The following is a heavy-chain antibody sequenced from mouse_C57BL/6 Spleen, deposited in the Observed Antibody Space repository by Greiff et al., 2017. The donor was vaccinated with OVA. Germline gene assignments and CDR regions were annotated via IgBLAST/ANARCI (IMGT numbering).Heavy chain of an antibody. J-gene: IGHJ2*01. Sequence: QVQLQQPGAELVRPGTSVKLSCKASGYTFTSYWMHWVKQRPGQGLEWIGVIDPSDSYTNYNQKFKGKATLTVDTSASTAYMQLSSLTSEDSAVYYCASRWETGTHYFDYWGQGTTLTVSS. CDR2: IDPSDSYT. D-gene: IGHD4-1*01. CDR3: ASRWETGTHYFDY. CDR1: GYTFTSYW. V-gene: IGHV1-59*01.